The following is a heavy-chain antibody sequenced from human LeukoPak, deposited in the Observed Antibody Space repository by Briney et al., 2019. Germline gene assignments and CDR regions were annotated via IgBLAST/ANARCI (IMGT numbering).Heavy chain of an antibody. Sequence: GGSLRLSCAASDFSFITYAMSWVRQAPGKGLGWVSTISGGGDATYYADSVKGRFTISRDNSKNTLYLQMNSLRAEDTAVYYCAKGPKAAAINYFDYWGQGTLVTVSS. CDR3: AKGPKAAAINYFDY. CDR1: DFSFITYA. D-gene: IGHD2-2*02. J-gene: IGHJ4*02. CDR2: ISGGGDAT. V-gene: IGHV3-23*01.